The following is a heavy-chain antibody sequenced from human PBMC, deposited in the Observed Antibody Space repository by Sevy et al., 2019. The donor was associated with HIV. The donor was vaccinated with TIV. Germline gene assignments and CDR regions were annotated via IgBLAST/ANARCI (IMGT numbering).Heavy chain of an antibody. D-gene: IGHD2-2*02. CDR2: FDPEDGET. J-gene: IGHJ3*02. CDR3: ATQSWGIVVVPAAIVPGAFDI. V-gene: IGHV1-24*01. Sequence: ASLKVSCKVSGYTLTELSMHWVRQAPGKGLEWMGGFDPEDGETIYAQKFQGRVTMTEDTSTDTAYMELSSLGSEDTAVYYCATQSWGIVVVPAAIVPGAFDIWGQGTMVTVSS. CDR1: GYTLTELS.